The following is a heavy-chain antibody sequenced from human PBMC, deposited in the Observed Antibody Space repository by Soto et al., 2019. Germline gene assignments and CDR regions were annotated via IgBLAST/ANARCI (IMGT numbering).Heavy chain of an antibody. CDR1: GYTFTGYY. CDR3: AREIRYYYDSSEGWFDP. J-gene: IGHJ5*02. CDR2: INPNSGGT. Sequence: QVQLVQSGAEVKKPGASVKVSCKASGYTFTGYYMHWVRQAPGQGLEWMGWINPNSGGTNYAQKFQGWVTMTRDTSISTAYMELSMLRSDDTAVYYCAREIRYYYDSSEGWFDPWGQGTLVTVSS. V-gene: IGHV1-2*04. D-gene: IGHD3-22*01.